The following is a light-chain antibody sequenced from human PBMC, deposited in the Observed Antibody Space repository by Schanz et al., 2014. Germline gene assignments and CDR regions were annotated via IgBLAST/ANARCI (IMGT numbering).Light chain of an antibody. CDR3: QQYASSVSYT. V-gene: IGKV3-20*01. CDR2: NAS. J-gene: IGKJ2*01. CDR1: QSVNGRF. Sequence: EIVLTQSPDTLSLSPGERATLSCKASQSVNGRFLAWYQQKPGQAPRLLIYNASKRATGIPDRFSGSGSGTDFTLTISRLEPEDSAIYYCQQYASSVSYTFGQGTKVEIK.